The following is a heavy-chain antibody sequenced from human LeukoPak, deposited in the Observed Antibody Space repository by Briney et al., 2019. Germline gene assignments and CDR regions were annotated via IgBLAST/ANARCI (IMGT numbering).Heavy chain of an antibody. J-gene: IGHJ4*02. CDR2: INHSGST. Sequence: PSETLSLTCAVYGGSFSGYYWSWIRQPPGKGLEWIGEINHSGSTNYNPSLKSRVTISVDTSKNQFSLKLSSVTAADTAVYYCARGSPTRYCYGSGSYPPFDYWGQGTLVTVSS. CDR3: ARGSPTRYCYGSGSYPPFDY. CDR1: GGSFSGYY. V-gene: IGHV4-34*01. D-gene: IGHD3-10*01.